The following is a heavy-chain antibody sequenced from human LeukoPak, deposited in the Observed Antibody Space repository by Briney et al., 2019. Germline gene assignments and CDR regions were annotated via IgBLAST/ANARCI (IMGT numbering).Heavy chain of an antibody. D-gene: IGHD3-10*01. CDR3: AKIPLWFGEFYFDY. Sequence: GSLRLSCAAPGFTFSSYAMSWVRQAPGKGLEWVSAISGSGGSTYCADSVKGRFTISRDNSKNTLYLQMNSLRAEDTAVYYCAKIPLWFGEFYFDYWGQGTLVTVSS. CDR2: ISGSGGST. V-gene: IGHV3-23*01. J-gene: IGHJ4*02. CDR1: GFTFSSYA.